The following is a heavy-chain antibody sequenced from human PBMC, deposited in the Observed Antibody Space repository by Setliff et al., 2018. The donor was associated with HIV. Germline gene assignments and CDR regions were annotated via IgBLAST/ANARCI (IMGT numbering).Heavy chain of an antibody. Sequence: GASVKVSCKASGYTFTGYYLHWVRQAPGQGLEWMGWIDPNSGDTNYEQKFQGRVSMTRDTSTSTAYMELRSLRSDDTAVYYCARDDYGSGSHGDYWGQGTLVTVSS. D-gene: IGHD3-10*01. CDR3: ARDDYGSGSHGDY. CDR2: IDPNSGDT. V-gene: IGHV1-2*02. CDR1: GYTFTGYY. J-gene: IGHJ4*02.